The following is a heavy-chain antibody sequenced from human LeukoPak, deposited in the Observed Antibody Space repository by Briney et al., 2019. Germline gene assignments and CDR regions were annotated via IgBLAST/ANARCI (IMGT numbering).Heavy chain of an antibody. J-gene: IGHJ4*02. Sequence: GWSLGLSCAASGVTCGGYRMNWGRQAPGKGLEWVSSISSSSSYIYYADSVKGRFTISRDNARNSLYLQMNSLRAEDTAVYYCARDYYDSSGYYSGGYWGQGTLVTVSS. D-gene: IGHD3-22*01. V-gene: IGHV3-21*01. CDR1: GVTCGGYR. CDR3: ARDYYDSSGYYSGGY. CDR2: ISSSSSYI.